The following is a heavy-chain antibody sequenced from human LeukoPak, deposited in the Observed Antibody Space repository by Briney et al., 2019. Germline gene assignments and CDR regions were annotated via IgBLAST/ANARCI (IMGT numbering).Heavy chain of an antibody. CDR1: GDSVSSNSAS. J-gene: IGHJ3*02. CDR3: ARDAGWEILHAFDI. D-gene: IGHD1-26*01. CDR2: TYYRSKWYS. Sequence: SQTLSLTCAISGDSVSSNSASWNWIRQSPSRGLEWLGRTYYRSKWYSEYAGSVRGRITINADTSKNQFSLQLYSVTPDDTAVYYCARDAGWEILHAFDIWGQGTMVTVSS. V-gene: IGHV6-1*01.